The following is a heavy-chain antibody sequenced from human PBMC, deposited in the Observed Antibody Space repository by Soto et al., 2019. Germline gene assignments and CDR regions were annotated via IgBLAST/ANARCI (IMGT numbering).Heavy chain of an antibody. D-gene: IGHD2-2*01. CDR1: GGSVSSGSYY. CDR2: IYYSGST. Sequence: QVQLQESGPGLVKPSETLSLTCTVSGGSVSSGSYYWSWIRQPPGKGLEWIGYIYYSGSTNYNPSLKSRVTISVDTSKNQFSLKLSSVTAADTAVYYCARDCSSTSCRTPRAFDIWGQGTMVTVSS. V-gene: IGHV4-61*01. CDR3: ARDCSSTSCRTPRAFDI. J-gene: IGHJ3*02.